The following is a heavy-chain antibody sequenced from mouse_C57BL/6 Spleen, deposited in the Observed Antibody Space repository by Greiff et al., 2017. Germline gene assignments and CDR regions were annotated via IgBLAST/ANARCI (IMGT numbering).Heavy chain of an antibody. Sequence: EVKLMESEGGLVQPGSSMKLSCTASGFTFSDYYMAWVRQVPEKGLEWVANINYDGSSTYYLDSLKSRFIISRDNAKNILYLQMSSLKSEDTATYYCARWGDYGSSPGYYFDYWGQGTTLTVSS. V-gene: IGHV5-16*01. CDR1: GFTFSDYY. CDR3: ARWGDYGSSPGYYFDY. CDR2: INYDGSST. D-gene: IGHD1-1*01. J-gene: IGHJ2*01.